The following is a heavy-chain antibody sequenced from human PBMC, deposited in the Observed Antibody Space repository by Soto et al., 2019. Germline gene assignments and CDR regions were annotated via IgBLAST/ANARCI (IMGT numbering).Heavy chain of an antibody. D-gene: IGHD4-17*01. J-gene: IGHJ6*02. CDR2: INHSGST. V-gene: IGHV4-34*01. CDR1: GGSFSGYY. Sequence: QVQLQQWGAGLLKPSETLSLTCAVYGGSFSGYYWRWIRQPPGKGLEWIGEINHSGSTNYNPSLKSRVTISVDKSKNQFSLKLSSVTAADTAVYYCARGQTVTTFLDINGMDVWGQGTTVTVSS. CDR3: ARGQTVTTFLDINGMDV.